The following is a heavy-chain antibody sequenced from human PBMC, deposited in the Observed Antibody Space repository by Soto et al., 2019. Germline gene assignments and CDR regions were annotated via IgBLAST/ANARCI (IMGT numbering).Heavy chain of an antibody. Sequence: QVQLVQSGAEVKKPGASVKVSCKASGYTFTSYDINWVRQATGQGLEWMGWMNPNSNNTGYAQKFQGRLTMTRNTPKNTHYMGLSTLRSGETAVYFCARERGGGCFDSWGQGTLVTVSS. CDR2: MNPNSNNT. CDR3: ARERGGGCFDS. J-gene: IGHJ4*02. D-gene: IGHD3-16*01. V-gene: IGHV1-8*01. CDR1: GYTFTSYD.